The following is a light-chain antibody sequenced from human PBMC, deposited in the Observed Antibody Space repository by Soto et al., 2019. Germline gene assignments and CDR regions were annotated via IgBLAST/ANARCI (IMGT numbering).Light chain of an antibody. J-gene: IGKJ1*01. CDR3: LQDASYPRT. CDR2: AAS. Sequence: AIQMTQSPSSLAASVGDRVTITCRASQDIRKDLSWYQQKPGKAPKVLIYAASILESGIPSRVSGSGSGTDFTLTITSLQPADFATYYCLQDASYPRTFGQGTKVEI. CDR1: QDIRKD. V-gene: IGKV1-6*01.